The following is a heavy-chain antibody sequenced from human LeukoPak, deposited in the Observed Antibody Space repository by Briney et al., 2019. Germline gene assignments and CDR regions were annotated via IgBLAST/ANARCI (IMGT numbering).Heavy chain of an antibody. CDR2: ISSNSSYI. D-gene: IGHD4-17*01. J-gene: IGHJ4*02. V-gene: IGHV3-21*01. CDR1: GFTFSSYS. Sequence: GGSLRLSCAASGFTFSSYSMNWVRQAPGKGLEWVSSISSNSSYIYYADSVKGRFTISRDNAKNSLYLQMNSLRVEDTAVYYCARGRDDYGDYVLYWGQGTLVTVSS. CDR3: ARGRDDYGDYVLY.